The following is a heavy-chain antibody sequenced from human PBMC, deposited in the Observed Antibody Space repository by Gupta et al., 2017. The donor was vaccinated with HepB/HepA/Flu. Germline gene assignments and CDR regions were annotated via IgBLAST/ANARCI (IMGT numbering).Heavy chain of an antibody. V-gene: IGHV3-23*01. CDR3: AKDLWSRYFGTPGPLDN. J-gene: IGHJ4*02. D-gene: IGHD3-3*01. CDR1: GFTFRSST. Sequence: EVQLLESGGGLVQPGGSLRLDCAASGFTFRSSTMSWVRQAPGKGLEWVSGISGSGDSGSGANTYYAESVKGRFTISRDKSKNTLHLQMNSLRADDTAVYYCAKDLWSRYFGTPGPLDNWGQGALVTVSS. CDR2: ISGSGDSGSGANT.